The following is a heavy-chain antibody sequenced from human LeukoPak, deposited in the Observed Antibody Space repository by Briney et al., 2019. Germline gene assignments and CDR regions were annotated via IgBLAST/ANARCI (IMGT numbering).Heavy chain of an antibody. CDR1: GYTFSSYW. D-gene: IGHD3-16*01. J-gene: IGHJ4*02. CDR3: TRAPLGYY. Sequence: GGSLRLSCAASGYTFSSYWMHWVRQVPGKGLVWVARINTDESDTGYADSVKGRFTISRDNAKDTLYLQMNSLRAEDTAVYYCTRAPLGYYWGRGTLVTVSS. V-gene: IGHV3-74*01. CDR2: INTDESDT.